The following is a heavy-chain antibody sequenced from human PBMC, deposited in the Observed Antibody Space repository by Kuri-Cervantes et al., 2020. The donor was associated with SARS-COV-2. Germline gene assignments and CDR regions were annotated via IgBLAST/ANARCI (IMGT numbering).Heavy chain of an antibody. CDR3: TRHIAPRYNWNDVNFDY. D-gene: IGHD1-20*01. J-gene: IGHJ4*02. CDR2: IRSKAYGGTT. V-gene: IGHV3-49*04. Sequence: GESLKISCTASGFTFGDYAMSWVRQAPGKGLEWVGFIRSKAYGGTTEYAASVKGRFTISRDDSKSIAYLQMNSLKTEDTAVYYCTRHIAPRYNWNDVNFDYWGQGTLVTVSS. CDR1: GFTFGDYA.